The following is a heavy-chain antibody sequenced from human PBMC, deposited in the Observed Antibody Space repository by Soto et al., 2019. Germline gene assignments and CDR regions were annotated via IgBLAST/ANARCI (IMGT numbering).Heavy chain of an antibody. CDR3: ARSIEAAPPIGGMDV. CDR1: GGSISSYY. V-gene: IGHV4-59*01. Sequence: SETLSLTCTVSGGSISSYYWSWIRQPPGKGLEWIGYIYYSGSTNYNPSLKSRVTISVDTSKNQFSLKLSSVNAADTAVYYCARSIEAAPPIGGMDVWGQGTRVTFSS. J-gene: IGHJ6*02. D-gene: IGHD6-13*01. CDR2: IYYSGST.